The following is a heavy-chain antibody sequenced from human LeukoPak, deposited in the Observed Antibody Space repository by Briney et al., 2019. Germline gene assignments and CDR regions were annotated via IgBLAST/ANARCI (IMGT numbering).Heavy chain of an antibody. J-gene: IGHJ3*02. CDR1: GYTFTSYG. CDR3: ARMDTAMDNAFDI. D-gene: IGHD5-18*01. V-gene: IGHV1-18*01. Sequence: ASVKVSCKASGYTFTSYGISWVRQAPGQGLEWMGWISAYNGNTNYAQKLQGRVTMTTDTSTSTAYVELRSLRSDDTAVYYCARMDTAMDNAFDIWGQGTMVTVSS. CDR2: ISAYNGNT.